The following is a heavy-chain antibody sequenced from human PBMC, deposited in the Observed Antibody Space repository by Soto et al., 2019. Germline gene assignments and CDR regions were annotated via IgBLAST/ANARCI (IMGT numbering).Heavy chain of an antibody. V-gene: IGHV3-21*01. J-gene: IGHJ4*02. Sequence: GGSLRLSCAASGFTFSSYSMNWVRQAPGKGLEWVSSISSSSSYIYYADSVKGRFTISRDNAKNSLYLQMNSLRAEDTAVYYCASTRALSYSSSGDIDYWGQGTLVTVSS. D-gene: IGHD6-6*01. CDR2: ISSSSSYI. CDR3: ASTRALSYSSSGDIDY. CDR1: GFTFSSYS.